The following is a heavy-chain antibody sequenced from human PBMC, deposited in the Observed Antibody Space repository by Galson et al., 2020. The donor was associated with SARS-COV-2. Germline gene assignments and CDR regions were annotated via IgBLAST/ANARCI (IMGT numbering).Heavy chain of an antibody. CDR3: ARGIKKDVLLWFGELAEYYGMDV. V-gene: IGHV3-30*04. Sequence: GESLKISCAASGFTFSSYAMHCVRPAPGKGLESVAVISYEGTNKYYADSVKRRITITRDNSKNTLYLQMNSLRAEDTAVYYCARGIKKDVLLWFGELAEYYGMDVWGEGTTVTVSS. D-gene: IGHD3-10*01. CDR1: GFTFSSYA. J-gene: IGHJ6*04. CDR2: ISYEGTNK.